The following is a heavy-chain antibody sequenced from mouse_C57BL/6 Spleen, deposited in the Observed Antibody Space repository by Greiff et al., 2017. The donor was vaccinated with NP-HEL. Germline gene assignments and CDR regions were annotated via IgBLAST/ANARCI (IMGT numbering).Heavy chain of an antibody. CDR1: GFTFSSYA. CDR3: ARERDYGSSSFAY. D-gene: IGHD1-1*01. V-gene: IGHV5-4*01. Sequence: EVQRVESGGGLVKPGGSLKLSCAASGFTFSSYAMSWVRQTPEKRLEWVATISDGGSYTYYPDNVKGRFTISRDNAKNNLYLQMSHLKSEDTAMYYCARERDYGSSSFAYWGQGTLVTVSA. CDR2: ISDGGSYT. J-gene: IGHJ3*01.